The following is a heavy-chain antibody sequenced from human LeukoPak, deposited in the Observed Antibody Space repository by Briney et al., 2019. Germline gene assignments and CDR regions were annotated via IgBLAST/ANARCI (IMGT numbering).Heavy chain of an antibody. CDR3: ASWGGYHPDY. J-gene: IGHJ4*02. D-gene: IGHD2-21*01. CDR2: IYYSGGT. CDR1: GGSISSSNDD. V-gene: IGHV4-39*01. Sequence: SETLSLTCTVSGGSISSSNDDWGWIRQSPGKGLEWIGSIYYSGGTFYNPSLKSRVTISLDTSKNQFSLMLSSVTAADTAVYYCASWGGYHPDYWGQGTLVTVSS.